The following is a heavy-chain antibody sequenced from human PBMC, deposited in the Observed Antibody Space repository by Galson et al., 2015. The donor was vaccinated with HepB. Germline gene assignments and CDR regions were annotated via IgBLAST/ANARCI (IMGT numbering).Heavy chain of an antibody. CDR1: GFTFSSYS. D-gene: IGHD3-3*01. Sequence: SLRLSCAASGFTFSSYSMNWVRQAPGKGLEWVSYISSSSSTIYYADSVKGRFTISRDNAKSSLYLQMNSLRDEDTAVYYCARSGVYDFWSGYYQGYYYYGMDVWGQGTTVTVSS. J-gene: IGHJ6*02. CDR2: ISSSSSTI. CDR3: ARSGVYDFWSGYYQGYYYYGMDV. V-gene: IGHV3-48*02.